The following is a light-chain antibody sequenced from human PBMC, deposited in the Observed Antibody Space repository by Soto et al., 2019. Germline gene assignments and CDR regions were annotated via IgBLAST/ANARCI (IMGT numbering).Light chain of an antibody. CDR3: MQSTQLPPT. J-gene: IGKJ5*01. CDR2: LGS. Sequence: DIVMTQSPLSLPVTPGEPASISCRSSQSLVHSNGYNYLDWYLQKPGQSPQLLIYLGSNRASGVPDRFSGSGSGTDFTLEISRVETDDVGIYYCMQSTQLPPTFGQGTRLEIK. CDR1: QSLVHSNGYNY. V-gene: IGKV2-28*01.